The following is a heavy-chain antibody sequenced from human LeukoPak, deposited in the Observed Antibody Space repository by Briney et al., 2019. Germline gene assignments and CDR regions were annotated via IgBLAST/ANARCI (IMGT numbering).Heavy chain of an antibody. Sequence: GGSLRLSCAASGFSFSSYSMNWVRQAPGKGLEWVSYIGGSGSTIYYANSVRGQFTISRDTAKNSLYLQMNSLRAEDTAVYYCARDREHAFDIWGQGTMVTVSS. D-gene: IGHD1-26*01. J-gene: IGHJ3*02. CDR3: ARDREHAFDI. V-gene: IGHV3-48*01. CDR2: IGGSGSTI. CDR1: GFSFSSYS.